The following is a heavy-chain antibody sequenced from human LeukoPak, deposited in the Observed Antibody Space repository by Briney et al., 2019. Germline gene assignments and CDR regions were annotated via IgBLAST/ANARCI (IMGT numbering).Heavy chain of an antibody. V-gene: IGHV4-30-4*08. CDR3: ARDSEYYGGTTSQYFQH. J-gene: IGHJ1*01. D-gene: IGHD4-23*01. CDR1: GYSISSGYS. Sequence: PSETLSLTCAVSGYSISSGYSWSWIRQPPGKGLEWIGYIYYSGSTYYNPSLKSRVTISVDTSKNQFSLKLSSVTAADTAVYYCARDSEYYGGTTSQYFQHWGQGTLVTVSS. CDR2: IYYSGST.